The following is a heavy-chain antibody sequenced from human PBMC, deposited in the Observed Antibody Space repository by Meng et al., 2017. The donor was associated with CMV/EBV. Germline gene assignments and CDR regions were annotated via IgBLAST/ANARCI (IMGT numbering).Heavy chain of an antibody. V-gene: IGHV3-23*01. Sequence: GGSLRLSCAASGFTFSSYAMSWVRQAPGKGLEWVSAISGSGGSTYYADSVKGRFTISRDNSKNTLYLQMNSLRAEDTAVYYCAKGFFGVVGAGYYYYYGMDVWGQGTTVTVSS. D-gene: IGHD3-3*01. CDR1: GFTFSSYA. CDR2: ISGSGGST. CDR3: AKGFFGVVGAGYYYYYGMDV. J-gene: IGHJ6*02.